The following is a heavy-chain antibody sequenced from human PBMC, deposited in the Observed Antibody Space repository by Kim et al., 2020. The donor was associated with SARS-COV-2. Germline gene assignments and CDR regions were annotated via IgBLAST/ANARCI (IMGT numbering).Heavy chain of an antibody. J-gene: IGHJ4*02. D-gene: IGHD6-19*01. V-gene: IGHV1-3*01. Sequence: SQKFQGRVTITRDTSASTAYMELSSLRSEDTAVYYCARDSIGGSGWYSYWGQGTLVTVSS. CDR3: ARDSIGGSGWYSY.